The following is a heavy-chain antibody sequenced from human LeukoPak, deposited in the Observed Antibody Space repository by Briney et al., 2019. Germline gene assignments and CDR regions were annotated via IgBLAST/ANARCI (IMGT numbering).Heavy chain of an antibody. CDR1: GFTFSSYA. Sequence: GGSLRLSCAASGFTFSSYAMSWVRQAPGKGLEWVSAISGSGGSTYYADSVKGRFTISRDNSKNTLYLQMNSLRAEDTAVYYCAKRVAGGFWSGSAFDIWGQGTMVTVSS. CDR2: ISGSGGST. CDR3: AKRVAGGFWSGSAFDI. J-gene: IGHJ3*02. V-gene: IGHV3-23*01. D-gene: IGHD3-3*01.